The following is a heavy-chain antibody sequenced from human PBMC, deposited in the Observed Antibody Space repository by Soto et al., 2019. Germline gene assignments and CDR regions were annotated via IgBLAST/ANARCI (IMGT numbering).Heavy chain of an antibody. CDR2: ISYDGSNK. J-gene: IGHJ4*02. D-gene: IGHD1-26*01. V-gene: IGHV3-30*18. CDR3: AKDDIVGATTFDY. CDR1: GFTFSSYG. Sequence: QVQLVESGGGVVQPGRSLRLSCAASGFTFSSYGMHWVRQAPGKGLEWVAVISYDGSNKYYADSVKGRFTISRDNSKNTQYLQINSMRAEDSAVYYWAKDDIVGATTFDYWGQGTLVTVSS.